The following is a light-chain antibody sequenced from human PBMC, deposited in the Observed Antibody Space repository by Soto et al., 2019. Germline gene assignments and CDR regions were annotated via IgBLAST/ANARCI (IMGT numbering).Light chain of an antibody. Sequence: AIQMTQSPSSLSASVGDRVTIPCRASQAIRDDLGWYQQKPGKAPKSLIYGASHLHSGVPSRFSGSGYDTEFTLTISSLQPEDFATYYCLQDDRYPLTFGTGTKVDIK. J-gene: IGKJ3*01. CDR3: LQDDRYPLT. CDR2: GAS. V-gene: IGKV1-6*01. CDR1: QAIRDD.